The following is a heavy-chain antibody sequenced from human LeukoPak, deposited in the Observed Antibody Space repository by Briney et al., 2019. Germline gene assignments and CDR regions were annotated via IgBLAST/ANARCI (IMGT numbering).Heavy chain of an antibody. D-gene: IGHD3-22*01. V-gene: IGHV4-59*12. CDR3: ARVGYDSSGYHYFDY. CDR2: IYYSGST. J-gene: IGHJ4*02. Sequence: SETLSLTRTVSGGSISSYYWSWIRQPPGKGLEWIGYIYYSGSTNYNPSLKSRVTISVDTSKNQFSLKLSSVTAADTAVYYCARVGYDSSGYHYFDYWGQGTLVTVSS. CDR1: GGSISSYY.